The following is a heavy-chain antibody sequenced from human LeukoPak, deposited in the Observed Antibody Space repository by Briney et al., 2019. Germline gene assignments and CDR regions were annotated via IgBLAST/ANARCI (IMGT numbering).Heavy chain of an antibody. CDR1: GGTFSSYA. D-gene: IGHD3-10*01. J-gene: IGHJ3*02. V-gene: IGHV1-69*05. CDR3: ARLGPWFGESNAFNI. CDR2: IILIFGTA. Sequence: ASVKVSRKASGGTFSSYAISWVRQAPGQGLEWMGGIILIFGTANYAQKFQGRVTITTDESTSTAYRELSSLRSEDTGVYYCARLGPWFGESNAFNIWGQGTMVTVSS.